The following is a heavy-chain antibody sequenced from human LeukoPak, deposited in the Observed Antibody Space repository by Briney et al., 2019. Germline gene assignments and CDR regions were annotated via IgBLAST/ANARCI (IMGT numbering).Heavy chain of an antibody. V-gene: IGHV3-9*01. CDR3: AKDMYYYDSSGYPSIDY. D-gene: IGHD3-22*01. CDR2: ISWNSDSI. CDR1: GFSFDDYA. J-gene: IGHJ4*02. Sequence: SLRLSCAASGFSFDDYAMHWVRQAPGKGLEWVSGISWNSDSIDYADSVKGRFTISRDNAKNSLYLQMNSLRAEDTALYYCAKDMYYYDSSGYPSIDYWGQGTLVTVSS.